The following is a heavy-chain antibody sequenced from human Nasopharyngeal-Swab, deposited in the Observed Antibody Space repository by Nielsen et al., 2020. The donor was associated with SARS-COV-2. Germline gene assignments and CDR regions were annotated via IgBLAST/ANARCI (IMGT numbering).Heavy chain of an antibody. CDR3: ARWGIVATGSYYYYGMDV. CDR2: IIPIFGTA. V-gene: IGHV1-69*01. Sequence: WVGQAPGQGLEWMGGIIPIFGTANYAQKFQGRVTITADESTSTAYMELSSLRSEDTAVYYCARWGIVATGSYYYYGMDVWGQGTTVTVSS. J-gene: IGHJ6*02. D-gene: IGHD5-12*01.